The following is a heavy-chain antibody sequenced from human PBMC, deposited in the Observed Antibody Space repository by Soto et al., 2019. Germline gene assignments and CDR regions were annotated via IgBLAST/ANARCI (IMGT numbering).Heavy chain of an antibody. D-gene: IGHD6-13*01. V-gene: IGHV4-34*01. J-gene: IGHJ3*02. CDR1: GGSFSGYY. Sequence: SETLSLTCAVYGGSFSGYYWSWIRQPPGKGLEWIGEINHSGSTNYNPSLKSRVTISVDTSKNQFSLKLSSVTAADTAVYYCAREQQLVSAIDISGQGTIVTVSS. CDR2: INHSGST. CDR3: AREQQLVSAIDI.